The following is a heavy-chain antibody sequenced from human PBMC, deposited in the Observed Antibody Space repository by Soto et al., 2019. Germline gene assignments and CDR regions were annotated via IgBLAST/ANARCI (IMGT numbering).Heavy chain of an antibody. CDR1: GGSISSYY. V-gene: IGHV4-59*01. CDR2: IYYSGST. CDR3: ARYSSSYKHDAFDI. Sequence: SETLSLTCTVSGGSISSYYWSWIRQPPGKGLEWIGYIYYSGSTNYNPSLKSRVTISVDTSKNQFSLKLSSVTAADTAVYYCARYSSSYKHDAFDIWGQGTMVTVSS. J-gene: IGHJ3*02. D-gene: IGHD6-13*01.